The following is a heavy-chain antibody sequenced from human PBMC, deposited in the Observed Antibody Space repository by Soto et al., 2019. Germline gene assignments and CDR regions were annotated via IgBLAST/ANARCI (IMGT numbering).Heavy chain of an antibody. V-gene: IGHV1-18*01. Sequence: ASVKVSCKASGGTFSSYAISWVRQAPGQGLEWMGWISAYNGNTNYAQKLQGRVTITADKSTSTAYMELSSLRSEDTAVYYCARELSGTTGNWFDPWGQGTLVTVSS. CDR1: GGTFSSYA. D-gene: IGHD1-1*01. CDR2: ISAYNGNT. J-gene: IGHJ5*02. CDR3: ARELSGTTGNWFDP.